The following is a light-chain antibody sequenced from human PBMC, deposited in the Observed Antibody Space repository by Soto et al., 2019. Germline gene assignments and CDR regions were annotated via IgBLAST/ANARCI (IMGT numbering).Light chain of an antibody. CDR2: DVA. Sequence: SVLAQPASVSDSLGQSITISCTGTSSDVGGSNFVSWYQQHPGKPPKPIIYDVANRPSGVSNRFSGSKSGSTASLIISRLQTEDEADYYCVSYTSSTTYVFGTGTKVTVL. V-gene: IGLV2-14*03. CDR1: SSDVGGSNF. CDR3: VSYTSSTTYV. J-gene: IGLJ1*01.